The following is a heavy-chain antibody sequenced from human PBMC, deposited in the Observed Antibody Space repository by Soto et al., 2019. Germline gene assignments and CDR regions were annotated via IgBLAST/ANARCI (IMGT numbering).Heavy chain of an antibody. Sequence: QITLKESGPALVNPTQTLTLTCSFSGFSLTTAGMGVGWIRQPPGKAPEWVALVYWDDDKRYNPSLRSRLTITKDTSKNLVVVTLTDMDPVDTGTYYCARRGTSSAAAGWFDPWGQGILVTVPS. D-gene: IGHD3-16*01. CDR1: GFSLTTAGMG. V-gene: IGHV2-5*02. CDR2: VYWDDDK. J-gene: IGHJ5*02. CDR3: ARRGTSSAAAGWFDP.